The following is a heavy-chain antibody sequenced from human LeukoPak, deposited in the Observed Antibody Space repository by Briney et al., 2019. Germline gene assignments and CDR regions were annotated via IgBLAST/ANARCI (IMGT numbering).Heavy chain of an antibody. V-gene: IGHV4-4*07. CDR1: GGSFREDY. CDR3: ARQPPQYYGMDV. CDR2: IYTSGST. Sequence: PSETLSLTCTVPGGSFREDYWSWVRQPAGKGLEWVGRIYTSGSTNNNPSVKSRVTISLDTSNNQFSLKLTSVTAADTAVYYCARQPPQYYGMDVWGQGTTVTVSS. D-gene: IGHD1-14*01. J-gene: IGHJ6*02.